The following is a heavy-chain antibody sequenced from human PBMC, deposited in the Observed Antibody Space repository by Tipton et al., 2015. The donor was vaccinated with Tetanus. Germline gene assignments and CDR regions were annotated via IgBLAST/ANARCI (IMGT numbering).Heavy chain of an antibody. CDR2: IYYSGST. J-gene: IGHJ4*02. D-gene: IGHD4-17*01. CDR1: GGSISSYY. V-gene: IGHV4-59*01. Sequence: TLSLTCTVSGGSISSYYWSWIRQPPGKGLEWIGHIYYSGSTNYNPSLKSRVTISVDTSKNQFSLKLSSVTAADTAVYYCARGGDYVPVDYWGQGTLVTVSS. CDR3: ARGGDYVPVDY.